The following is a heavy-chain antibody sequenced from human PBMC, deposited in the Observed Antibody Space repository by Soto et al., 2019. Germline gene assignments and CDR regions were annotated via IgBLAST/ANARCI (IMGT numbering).Heavy chain of an antibody. V-gene: IGHV5-51*01. CDR1: GYRFSISW. J-gene: IGHJ5*02. CDR2: VYPSGSDV. D-gene: IGHD3-16*01. Sequence: VKSLKISCQGTGYRFSISWIGWGGQKPWKGLEWLGNVYPSGSDVRYSPAFEGQVTISADNSINTAYLQLLNLKASDTAIYYCTKGATSPFDPWGQGTRVTVSS. CDR3: TKGATSPFDP.